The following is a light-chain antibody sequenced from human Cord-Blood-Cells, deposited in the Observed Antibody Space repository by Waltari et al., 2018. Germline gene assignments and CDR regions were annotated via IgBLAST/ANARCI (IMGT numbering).Light chain of an antibody. J-gene: IGKJ1*01. CDR1: QSISSY. CDR2: AAS. CDR3: QQSYSTPWT. Sequence: DIQMTQSPSSLSASVGDRVTITCRASQSISSYLNWYQQKPGTAPKLLIYAASSLQSGVPSRFSGCGSGTDFTLTISSLQPEDFATYYCQQSYSTPWTFGQGTNVEIK. V-gene: IGKV1-39*01.